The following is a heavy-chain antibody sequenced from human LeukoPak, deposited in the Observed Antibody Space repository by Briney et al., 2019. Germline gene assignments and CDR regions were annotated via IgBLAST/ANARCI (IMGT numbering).Heavy chain of an antibody. CDR1: GFTFSSYS. Sequence: GGSLRLSCAASGFTFSSYSMNWVRQAPGKGLEWVSSISSSSSYIYYADSVKGQFTISRDNAKNSLYLQMNSLRAEDTAVYYCAREFRSGYSYGYLFYWGQGTLVTVSS. CDR3: AREFRSGYSYGYLFY. D-gene: IGHD5-18*01. J-gene: IGHJ4*02. V-gene: IGHV3-21*01. CDR2: ISSSSSYI.